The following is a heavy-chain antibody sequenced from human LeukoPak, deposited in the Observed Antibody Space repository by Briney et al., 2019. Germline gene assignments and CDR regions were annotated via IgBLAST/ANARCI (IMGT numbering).Heavy chain of an antibody. CDR1: GYTFTSYD. J-gene: IGHJ6*03. V-gene: IGHV1-8*01. D-gene: IGHD3-3*01. CDR2: MNPNSGNT. Sequence: ASVKVSCKASGYTFTSYDINWVRQATGQGLEWMGWMNPNSGNTGYAQKFQGRVTMTRNTSISTAYMELSSLRSEDTAVYYCARAISYYDFWSGYSRYYYMDVWGKGTTVTVSS. CDR3: ARAISYYDFWSGYSRYYYMDV.